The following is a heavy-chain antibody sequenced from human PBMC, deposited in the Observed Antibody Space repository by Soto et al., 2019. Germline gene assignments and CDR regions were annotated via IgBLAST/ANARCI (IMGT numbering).Heavy chain of an antibody. J-gene: IGHJ4*02. CDR2: ISAYNGNT. Sequence: QVQLVQSGAEVKKPRASVKVSCKASGYTFTSYGISWVRQAPGQGLEWMGWISAYNGNTNYAQKLQGRVTMTTDTSTSTAYMELRSLRSDDTAVYYCARDGRGIVVVPAARYPDYWGQGTLVTVSS. CDR3: ARDGRGIVVVPAARYPDY. V-gene: IGHV1-18*01. CDR1: GYTFTSYG. D-gene: IGHD2-2*01.